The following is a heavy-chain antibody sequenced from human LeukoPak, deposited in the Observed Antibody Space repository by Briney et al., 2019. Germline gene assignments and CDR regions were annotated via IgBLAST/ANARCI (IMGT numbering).Heavy chain of an antibody. CDR1: GFTFSSYA. V-gene: IGHV3-23*01. Sequence: GGSLRLSCAASGFTFSSYAMSWVRQAPGKGLEWVSAISGSGGSTYYADSVKGRFTISRDNSKNTLYLQMNSLRAEDTAVYYCAKAGWEPPSYYYYYMDVWGKGTTVTVSS. CDR3: AKAGWEPPSYYYYYMDV. CDR2: ISGSGGST. D-gene: IGHD1-26*01. J-gene: IGHJ6*03.